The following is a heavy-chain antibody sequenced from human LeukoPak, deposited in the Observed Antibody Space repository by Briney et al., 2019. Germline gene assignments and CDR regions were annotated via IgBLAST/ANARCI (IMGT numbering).Heavy chain of an antibody. J-gene: IGHJ4*02. CDR1: GLTFSSYW. CDR3: ARADYYDSSHYFDY. V-gene: IGHV3-7*01. D-gene: IGHD3-22*01. Sequence: PGGSLRLSCAASGLTFSSYWMSWVRQAPGKGLEWVANIKQDGSEKYYVDSVKGRFTISRDNAKNSLYLQMNSLRAEDTAVYYCARADYYDSSHYFDYWGQGTLVTVSS. CDR2: IKQDGSEK.